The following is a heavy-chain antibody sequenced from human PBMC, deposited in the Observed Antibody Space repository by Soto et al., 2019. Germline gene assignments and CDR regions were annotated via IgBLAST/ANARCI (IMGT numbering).Heavy chain of an antibody. CDR1: GGSFSGYY. CDR2: INHSGST. V-gene: IGHV4-34*01. D-gene: IGHD3-22*01. Sequence: QVQLQQWGAGLLKPSETLSLTCAVYGGSFSGYYWSWIRQPPGKGLEWIGEINHSGSTNYNPSLKSRVTISVDTAKNQCSLKLSSVTAADTAVYYCARAGSSGYYYFDYWGQGTLVTVSS. CDR3: ARAGSSGYYYFDY. J-gene: IGHJ4*02.